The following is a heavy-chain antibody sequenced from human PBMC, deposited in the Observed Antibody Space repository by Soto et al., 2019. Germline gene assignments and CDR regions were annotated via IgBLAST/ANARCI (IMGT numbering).Heavy chain of an antibody. CDR1: GFTFSSYW. V-gene: IGHV3-7*03. J-gene: IGHJ4*02. CDR3: ARDLGRKYCSSTSCHRGFDY. CDR2: IKQDGGEK. Sequence: HPGGSLRLSCAASGFTFSSYWMSWVRQAPGKGLEWVANIKQDGGEKYYVDSVKGRFTISRDNAKNSLYLQMNSLRAEDTAVYYCARDLGRKYCSSTSCHRGFDYWGQGTLVTVSS. D-gene: IGHD2-2*01.